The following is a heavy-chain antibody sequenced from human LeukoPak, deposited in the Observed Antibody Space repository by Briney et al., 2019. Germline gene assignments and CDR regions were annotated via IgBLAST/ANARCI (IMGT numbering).Heavy chain of an antibody. CDR1: GFIFSNYA. CDR2: IGGRGGNI. Sequence: GGSLRLSCAASGFIFSNYAMIWVRQAPGKGLERVSTIGGRGGNIYYAESVKGRFTISRDNSKSTLFLQMNSLRADDTAVYYCAKDPNGDYVGAFDFWGQGTMVSVSS. CDR3: AKDPNGDYVGAFDF. J-gene: IGHJ3*01. V-gene: IGHV3-23*01. D-gene: IGHD4-17*01.